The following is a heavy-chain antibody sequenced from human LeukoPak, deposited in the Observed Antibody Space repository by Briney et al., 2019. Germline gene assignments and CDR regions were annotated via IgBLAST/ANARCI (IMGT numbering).Heavy chain of an antibody. Sequence: ASVKVSCKASGYTFTSYDVNWVRQATGQGLEWMGWMNPNSGNTGYAQKFQGRVTITRNTSISIAYMELSSLRSEDTAVYYCAALSSGYDPNFDYWGQGTLVTVSS. D-gene: IGHD5-12*01. J-gene: IGHJ4*02. CDR3: AALSSGYDPNFDY. V-gene: IGHV1-8*03. CDR2: MNPNSGNT. CDR1: GYTFTSYD.